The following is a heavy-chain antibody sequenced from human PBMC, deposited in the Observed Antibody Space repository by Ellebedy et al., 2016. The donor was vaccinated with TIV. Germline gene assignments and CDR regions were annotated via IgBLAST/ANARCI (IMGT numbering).Heavy chain of an antibody. Sequence: GESLKISCAASGFTFSDYYMSWIRQAPGKGLEWVSYISSSSSYTNYADSVKGRFSISRDNAKNSLYLQMNSLRAEDTAVYYWARDGAAAVTYGMDVWGQGTTVTVSS. CDR1: GFTFSDYY. CDR2: ISSSSSYT. CDR3: ARDGAAAVTYGMDV. D-gene: IGHD4-17*01. V-gene: IGHV3-11*06. J-gene: IGHJ6*02.